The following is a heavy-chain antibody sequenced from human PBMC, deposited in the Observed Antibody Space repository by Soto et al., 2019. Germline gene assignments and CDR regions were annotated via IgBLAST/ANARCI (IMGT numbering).Heavy chain of an antibody. CDR1: GGSISSYY. CDR2: IYYSGST. J-gene: IGHJ5*02. D-gene: IGHD6-19*01. V-gene: IGHV4-59*08. Sequence: SETLSLTCTVSGGSISSYYWSWIRQPPGKGLEWIGYIYYSGSTNYNPSLKSRVTISVDTSKNQFSLKLSSVTAADTAVYYCARHDWGGFSLAVAGGSFDPWGQGTQDTVSS. CDR3: ARHDWGGFSLAVAGGSFDP.